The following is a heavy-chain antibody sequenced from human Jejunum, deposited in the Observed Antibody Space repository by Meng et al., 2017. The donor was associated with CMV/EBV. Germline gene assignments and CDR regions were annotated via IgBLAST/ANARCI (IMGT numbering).Heavy chain of an antibody. CDR2: ICYTGST. J-gene: IGHJ4*02. Sequence: CTGAAGRTNTDYYCWSGIREPAGKGLGGIGYICYTGSTYYSPSLKSRVTISLDTSKNRFSMRLSSVTAADTAVYYCARASAGEVNFHYWGQGTLVTVSS. CDR1: AGRTNTDYYC. CDR3: ARASAGEVNFHY. D-gene: IGHD3-16*01. V-gene: IGHV4-30-4*01.